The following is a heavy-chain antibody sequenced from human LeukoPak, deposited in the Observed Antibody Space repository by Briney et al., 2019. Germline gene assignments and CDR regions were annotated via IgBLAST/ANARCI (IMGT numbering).Heavy chain of an antibody. J-gene: IGHJ3*02. D-gene: IGHD1-26*01. CDR2: INPNSGGT. V-gene: IGHV1-2*02. CDR1: GYTFSGYY. Sequence: ASVKVSCKASGYTFSGYYMHWVRQAPGQGLEWMGWINPNSGGTNYAQKFQGRVTMTRDTSISTAYMELSRLRSDDTAVYYCARDREIVGATTVAFDIWGQGTMVTVSS. CDR3: ARDREIVGATTVAFDI.